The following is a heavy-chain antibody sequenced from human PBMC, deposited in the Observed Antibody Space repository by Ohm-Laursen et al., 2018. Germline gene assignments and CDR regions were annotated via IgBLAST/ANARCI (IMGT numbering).Heavy chain of an antibody. CDR2: INPSGGST. V-gene: IGHV1-46*01. CDR1: GYTFTSYY. J-gene: IGHJ4*02. CDR3: ARVHYDSPKD. D-gene: IGHD3-22*01. Sequence: ASVKVSCKPSGYTFTSYYMHWVRQAPGQGLEWMGIINPSGGSTSYAQKFQGRVTMTRNTSISTAYMELSSLRSEDTAVYYCARVHYDSPKDWGQGTLVTVSS.